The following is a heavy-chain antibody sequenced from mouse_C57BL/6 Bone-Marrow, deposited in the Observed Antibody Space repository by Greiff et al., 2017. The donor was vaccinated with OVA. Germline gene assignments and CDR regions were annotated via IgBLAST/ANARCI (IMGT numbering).Heavy chain of an antibody. J-gene: IGHJ1*03. CDR2: IYPSDSET. D-gene: IGHD1-1*01. V-gene: IGHV1-61*01. CDR3: ARLDHYGSSYWCFDV. CDR1: GYTFTSYW. Sequence: QVQLQQPGAELVRPGSSVKLSCKASGYTFTSYWMDWVKQRPGQGLEWIGNIYPSDSETHYNQKFKDKATLTVGKSSSTAYMQLSSLTSEDSAVYDCARLDHYGSSYWCFDVWGTGTTVTVSA.